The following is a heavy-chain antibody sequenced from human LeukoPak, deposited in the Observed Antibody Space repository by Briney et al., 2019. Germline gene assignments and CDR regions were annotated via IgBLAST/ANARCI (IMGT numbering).Heavy chain of an antibody. D-gene: IGHD3-22*01. V-gene: IGHV4-38-2*02. CDR2: IYHSGST. J-gene: IGHJ6*03. CDR3: ARHMYYYDSSGYYRDSYYYYMDV. CDR1: GYSISSGYY. Sequence: SETLSLTCTVSGYSISSGYYWGWIRQPPGKGLEWIGSIYHSGSTYYNPSLKSRVTISVDTSKNQFSLKLYSVTAADTAVYYCARHMYYYDSSGYYRDSYYYYMDVWGKGTTVTISS.